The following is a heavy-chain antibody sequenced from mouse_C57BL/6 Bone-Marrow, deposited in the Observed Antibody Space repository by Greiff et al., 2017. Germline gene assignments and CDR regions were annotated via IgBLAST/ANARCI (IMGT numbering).Heavy chain of an antibody. CDR1: GYTFTDYN. J-gene: IGHJ2*01. CDR3: ARGYYGSSSYYFDY. CDR2: INPNNGGT. D-gene: IGHD1-1*01. Sequence: VQLQQSGPELVKPGASVKIPCKASGYTFTDYNMDWVKQSHGKSLEWIGDINPNNGGTIYNQKFKGKATLTVDKSSSTAYMELRSLTSEDTAVYYCARGYYGSSSYYFDYWGQGTTLTVSS. V-gene: IGHV1-18*01.